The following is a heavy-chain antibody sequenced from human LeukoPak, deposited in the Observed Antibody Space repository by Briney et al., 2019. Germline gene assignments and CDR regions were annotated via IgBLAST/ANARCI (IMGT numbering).Heavy chain of an antibody. D-gene: IGHD3-16*02. V-gene: IGHV5-51*01. CDR3: ARQEVVPQDGFDS. CDR1: GYSFASYL. CDR2: IYPGDSDT. J-gene: IGHJ4*02. Sequence: GESLKISCKGSGYSFASYLIGWVRQMPGRGLEWMGIIYPGDSDTRYSPSFQGQVTISADKSISTAYLQWISLKASDTAMYHCARQEVVPQDGFDSWGQGTLVTVSS.